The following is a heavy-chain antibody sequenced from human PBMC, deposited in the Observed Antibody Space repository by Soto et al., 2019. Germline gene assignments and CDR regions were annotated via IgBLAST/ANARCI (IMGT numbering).Heavy chain of an antibody. V-gene: IGHV3-7*03. D-gene: IGHD3-10*01. CDR1: GFTFSSYW. CDR3: ARVTAHKRITMVRGVMWFDP. CDR2: IKQDGREK. J-gene: IGHJ5*02. Sequence: EVQLVESGGGLVQPGGSLRLSCAASGFTFSSYWMSWVRQAPGKGLEWVANIKQDGREKYYVDSVKGRFTISRDNAKNSLYLQMNSLRAEDTAVYYCARVTAHKRITMVRGVMWFDPWGQGTLVTVSS.